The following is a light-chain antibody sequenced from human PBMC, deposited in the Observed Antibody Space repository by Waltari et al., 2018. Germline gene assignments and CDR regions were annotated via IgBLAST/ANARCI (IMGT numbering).Light chain of an antibody. CDR3: QQYGTSRT. Sequence: EIVLTQSPGTLSLSPGERATLSCRASQSVGSSYLAWYQQKPGQAPRLLIYGASNMATDIPDRFSGSGSGTDFTLTISRLEPEDFAVYYCQQYGTSRTFGQGTKVEIK. J-gene: IGKJ1*01. V-gene: IGKV3-20*01. CDR2: GAS. CDR1: QSVGSSY.